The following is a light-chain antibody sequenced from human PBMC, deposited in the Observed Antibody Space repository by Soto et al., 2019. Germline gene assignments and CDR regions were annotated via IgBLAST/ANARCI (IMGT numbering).Light chain of an antibody. CDR2: GAS. CDR3: QQYYSYPWT. Sequence: EIVMTHSPAALSVSPWERATLSCRASQSVSSNLAWYQQKPGQAPRLLIYGASTRATGIPARFSGSGSGTDFTLTISCLQSEDFATYYCQQYYSYPWTFGQGTKVDIK. CDR1: QSVSSN. J-gene: IGKJ1*01. V-gene: IGKV3-15*01.